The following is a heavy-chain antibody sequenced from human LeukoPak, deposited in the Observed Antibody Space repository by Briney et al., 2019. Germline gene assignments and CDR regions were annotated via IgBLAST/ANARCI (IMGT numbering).Heavy chain of an antibody. CDR1: GYTLTELS. CDR3: ARAKDIVVVVADY. J-gene: IGHJ4*02. Sequence: VASVKVSCKVSGYTLTELSMHWVRQAPGQGLEWMGWINPNSGGTNYAQKFQGRVTMTRDTSISTAYMELSRLRSDDTAVYYCARAKDIVVVVADYWGQGTLVTVSS. D-gene: IGHD2-15*01. CDR2: INPNSGGT. V-gene: IGHV1-2*02.